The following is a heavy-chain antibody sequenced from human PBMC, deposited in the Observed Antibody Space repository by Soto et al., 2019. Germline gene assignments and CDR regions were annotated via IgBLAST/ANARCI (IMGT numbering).Heavy chain of an antibody. CDR1: GFTFSNYA. J-gene: IGHJ4*02. CDR2: ISYDGNNI. Sequence: QVQLVESGGGVVQPGRSLRLSCAASGFTFSNYAMHWVRQAPGKGLEWVAVISYDGNNIYYADSVKGRFTVSRDNSKNTLYLQMNSLRTEDTALYYCARGDDYLWGSSDDWGQGTLVTVSS. CDR3: ARGDDYLWGSSDD. V-gene: IGHV3-30-3*01. D-gene: IGHD3-16*01.